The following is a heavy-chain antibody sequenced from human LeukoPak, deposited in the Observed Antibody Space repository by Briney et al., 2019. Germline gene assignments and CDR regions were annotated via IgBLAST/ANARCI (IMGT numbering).Heavy chain of an antibody. D-gene: IGHD5-12*01. Sequence: GGSLRLSCAASGFTVSSNYMSWVRQAPGKGLEWVSVIYSGGSTYYADSVKGRFTISRDNSKNTLYLQMNSLRAEDTAVYYCARALYSGYDSVSYYYYGMDVWGQGTTVTVSS. CDR1: GFTVSSNY. J-gene: IGHJ6*02. V-gene: IGHV3-53*01. CDR2: IYSGGST. CDR3: ARALYSGYDSVSYYYYGMDV.